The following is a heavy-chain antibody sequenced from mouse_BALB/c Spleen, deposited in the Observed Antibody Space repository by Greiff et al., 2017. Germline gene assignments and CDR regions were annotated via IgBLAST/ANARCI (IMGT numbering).Heavy chain of an antibody. CDR1: GFNIKDTY. CDR3: ARRRDYAFAY. D-gene: IGHD2-4*01. V-gene: IGHV14-3*02. J-gene: IGHJ3*01. Sequence: EVQRVESGAELVKPGASVKLSCTASGFNIKDTYMHWVKQRPEQGLEWIGRIDPANGNTKYDPKFQGKATITADTSSNTAYLQLSSLTSEDTAVYYCARRRDYAFAYWGQGTLVTVSA. CDR2: IDPANGNT.